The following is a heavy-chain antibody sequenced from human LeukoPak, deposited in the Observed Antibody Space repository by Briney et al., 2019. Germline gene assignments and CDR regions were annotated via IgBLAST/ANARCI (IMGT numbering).Heavy chain of an antibody. CDR2: IYYSGST. J-gene: IGHJ4*02. CDR3: ARVPVGILRFDY. D-gene: IGHD4-17*01. CDR1: GGSISSSSYN. Sequence: PSETLSLTCTVSGGSISSSSYNWGWIRQPPGKGLEWIGSIYYSGSTYYNPSLKSRVTISVDTSKNKFSLRLSSVTAADTAVYYCARVPVGILRFDYWGQGTLVTVSS. V-gene: IGHV4-39*07.